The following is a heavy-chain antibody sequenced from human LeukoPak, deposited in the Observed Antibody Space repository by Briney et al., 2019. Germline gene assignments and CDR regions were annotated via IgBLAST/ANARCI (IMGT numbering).Heavy chain of an antibody. CDR3: ARGKVTTTGFLYY. CDR2: ISSSSSYI. Sequence: GGSLRLSCAASGFTFSSYSMNWVRQAPGKGLEWVSSISSSSSYIYYADSVKGRFTISRDNAKNSMYLQMNSLRAEDTAVYYCARGKVTTTGFLYYWGQGTLVTVSS. J-gene: IGHJ4*02. CDR1: GFTFSSYS. D-gene: IGHD4-17*01. V-gene: IGHV3-21*01.